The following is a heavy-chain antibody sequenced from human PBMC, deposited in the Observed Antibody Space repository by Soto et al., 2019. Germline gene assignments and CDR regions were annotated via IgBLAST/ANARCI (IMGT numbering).Heavy chain of an antibody. V-gene: IGHV3-23*01. CDR3: AKRIMATIGHFYS. CDR2: ISGIGHST. J-gene: IGHJ4*02. D-gene: IGHD5-12*01. Sequence: EVQLLESGGGLVQPGMSLRLSCAASGFTFSSYAMSWVRQAPGKGLEWVSAISGIGHSTYYADSVKGRFTISRDNSKNTLYLQMNSLRAEDTAVYYCAKRIMATIGHFYSWGQGTLVTVSS. CDR1: GFTFSSYA.